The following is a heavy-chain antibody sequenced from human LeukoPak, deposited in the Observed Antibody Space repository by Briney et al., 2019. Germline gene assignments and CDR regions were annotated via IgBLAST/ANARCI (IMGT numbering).Heavy chain of an antibody. Sequence: PGGSLRLSCAASGFTFTNYAMNWVRQAPGKGLEWVATVSYDGTDTSYADSVKGRFAIFRDNSKNTLYLQMNSLRAEDTAVYYCAKSHVTTATGTGRYFDYWGQGTLVTVSS. CDR3: AKSHVTTATGTGRYFDY. CDR1: GFTFTNYA. CDR2: VSYDGTDT. V-gene: IGHV3-30*09. J-gene: IGHJ4*02. D-gene: IGHD3-9*01.